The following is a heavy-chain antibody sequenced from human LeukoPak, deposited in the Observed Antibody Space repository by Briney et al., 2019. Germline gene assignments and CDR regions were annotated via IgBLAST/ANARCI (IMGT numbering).Heavy chain of an antibody. CDR1: GYTFTSYD. V-gene: IGHV1-8*01. Sequence: ASVKVSCKASGYTFTSYDINWLRQATGQGLEWMGWMNPNSGNTGYAQKFQGRVTMTRNTSISTAYMELSSLRSEDTAVYYCARGGDIVVVVAATEAFDIWGQGTMVTVSS. CDR2: MNPNSGNT. D-gene: IGHD2-15*01. CDR3: ARGGDIVVVVAATEAFDI. J-gene: IGHJ3*02.